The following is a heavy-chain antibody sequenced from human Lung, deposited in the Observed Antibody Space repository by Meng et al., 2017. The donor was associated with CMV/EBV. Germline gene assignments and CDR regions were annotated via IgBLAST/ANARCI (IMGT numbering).Heavy chain of an antibody. CDR1: TFSSYA. Sequence: TFSSYAISWVRQAPGQGLEWMGRIIPIFGTANYAQKYQGRVTITTDESTSTAYMELSSLRSEDTAVYYCARVRSRDYGDFYAHFDYWGQGTLVTVSS. CDR3: ARVRSRDYGDFYAHFDY. CDR2: IIPIFGTA. J-gene: IGHJ4*02. D-gene: IGHD4-17*01. V-gene: IGHV1-69*05.